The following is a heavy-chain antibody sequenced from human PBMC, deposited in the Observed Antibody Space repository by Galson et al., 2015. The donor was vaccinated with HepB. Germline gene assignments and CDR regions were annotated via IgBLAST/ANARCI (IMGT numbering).Heavy chain of an antibody. CDR3: ARAPDPGSIAAAVSSYFDY. J-gene: IGHJ4*02. D-gene: IGHD6-13*01. Sequence: CAISGDSVSTSSSTWDWIRLSPSRGLEWLGRTYYRSKWYNNYAVSLKSRITINPDTSKNQFSLQLNSVTPEDTAVYYCARAPDPGSIAAAVSSYFDYWGQGTLVTVSS. V-gene: IGHV6-1*01. CDR2: TYYRSKWYN. CDR1: GDSVSTSSST.